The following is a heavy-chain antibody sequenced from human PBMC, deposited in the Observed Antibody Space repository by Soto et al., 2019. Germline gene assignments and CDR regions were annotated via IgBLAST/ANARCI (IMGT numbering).Heavy chain of an antibody. J-gene: IGHJ3*02. V-gene: IGHV4-4*07. CDR2: LYSTGSN. CDR1: GGSVRRHD. Sequence: LEIRSLADSVSGGSVRRHDWSWSRQAAGKGLAWIGRLYSTGSNNYNPSLRSRVTMSVGTSRNQFSLTLTSVTAAETAVYYCARDGSGYDTSGYDLYDAFDIWGQGTMV. D-gene: IGHD3-22*01. CDR3: ARDGSGYDTSGYDLYDAFDI.